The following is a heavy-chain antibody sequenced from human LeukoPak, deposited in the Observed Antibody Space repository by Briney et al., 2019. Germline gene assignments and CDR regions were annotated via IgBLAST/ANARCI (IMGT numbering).Heavy chain of an antibody. Sequence: SETLSLTCTVSGGSISSSSYYWGWIRRPPGKGLEWIGSIYYSGSTYYNPSLKSRVTISVDTSKNQFSLKLSSVTAADTAVYYCASPFLGYCSGGSCPKTYYYYGMDVWGQGTTVTVPS. CDR3: ASPFLGYCSGGSCPKTYYYYGMDV. V-gene: IGHV4-39*01. D-gene: IGHD2-15*01. CDR2: IYYSGST. J-gene: IGHJ6*02. CDR1: GGSISSSSYY.